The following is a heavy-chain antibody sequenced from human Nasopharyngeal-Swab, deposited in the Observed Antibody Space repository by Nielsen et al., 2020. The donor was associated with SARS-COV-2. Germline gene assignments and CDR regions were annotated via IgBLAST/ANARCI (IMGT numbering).Heavy chain of an antibody. CDR3: ARGYCSSGSCYAKHYGMDV. Sequence: GESLKISCVDSGFRDYSMNWVRQAPRTGWEWVSSISSSSSDIYYADSVKSRFTISRDSAKNSLYLQMNNLRAEDTAVYYCARGYCSSGSCYAKHYGMDVWGQGTTVTVSS. CDR1: GFRDYS. J-gene: IGHJ6*02. V-gene: IGHV3-21*01. CDR2: ISSSSSDI. D-gene: IGHD2-15*01.